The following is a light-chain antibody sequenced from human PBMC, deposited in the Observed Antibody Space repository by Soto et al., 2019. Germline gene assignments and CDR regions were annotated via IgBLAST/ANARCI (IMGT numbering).Light chain of an antibody. CDR1: QSVSSTY. CDR3: QHYGSTPWS. CDR2: GAS. J-gene: IGKJ1*01. V-gene: IGKV3-20*01. Sequence: EVVLTQSPGTLSLSPGERVTLSCRASQSVSSTYLAWYQQRPGQAPRLLIYGASTRATDIPARISGSGSGTDFTLTVSSLEPEDFAVYYCQHYGSTPWSFGQGTKVEIK.